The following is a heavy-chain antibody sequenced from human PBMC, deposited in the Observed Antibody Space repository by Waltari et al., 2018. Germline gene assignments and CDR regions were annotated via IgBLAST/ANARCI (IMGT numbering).Heavy chain of an antibody. Sequence: EVQLVESGGVVVQPGGSLRLSCAASGFTFDDYAMHWVRQAPGKGLEWVSLISWDGGSTYYADSVKGRFTISRDNSKNSLYLQMNSLRAEDTALYYCAKDRSTWYYYYMDVWGKGTTVTVSS. CDR2: ISWDGGST. CDR3: AKDRSTWYYYYMDV. D-gene: IGHD2-2*01. CDR1: GFTFDDYA. V-gene: IGHV3-43D*03. J-gene: IGHJ6*03.